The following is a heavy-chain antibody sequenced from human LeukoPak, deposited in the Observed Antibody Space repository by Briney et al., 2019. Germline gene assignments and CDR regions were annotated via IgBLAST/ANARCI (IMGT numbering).Heavy chain of an antibody. CDR3: ARDHVDGYSYGYFDY. J-gene: IGHJ4*02. V-gene: IGHV1-69*05. CDR2: IIPIFGTA. Sequence: ASVKVSCKACGGTFSRYAISWVRQAPGQGLERMGGIIPIFGTANSAQKFQGRVTITTDESTSTAYMELSSLRSEDTAVYYCARDHVDGYSYGYFDYWGQGTLVTVSS. CDR1: GGTFSRYA. D-gene: IGHD5-18*01.